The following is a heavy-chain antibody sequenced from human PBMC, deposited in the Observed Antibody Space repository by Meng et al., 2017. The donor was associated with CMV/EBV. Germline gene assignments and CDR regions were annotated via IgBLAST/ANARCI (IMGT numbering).Heavy chain of an antibody. CDR1: GFTFSSYW. Sequence: GESLKISCAASGFTFSSYWMHWVRQAPGKGLVWVSSISSSSYIYYADSVKGRFTISRDNAKNSLYLQMNSLRAEDTAVYYCARDLELRPWFDPWGQGTLVTVSS. CDR2: ISSSSYI. D-gene: IGHD1-7*01. V-gene: IGHV3-21*01. J-gene: IGHJ5*02. CDR3: ARDLELRPWFDP.